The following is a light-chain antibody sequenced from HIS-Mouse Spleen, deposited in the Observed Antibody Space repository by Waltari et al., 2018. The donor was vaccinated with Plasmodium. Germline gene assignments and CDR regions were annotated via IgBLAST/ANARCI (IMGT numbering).Light chain of an antibody. CDR3: QQYGSSPPYT. J-gene: IGKJ2*01. CDR1: QSVSSSY. Sequence: IVLTQSTGTLSLSPGERAPLSCRASQSVSSSYLTWYQQKPGQAPRLLIYGASSRATGIPDRFSGSGSGTDFTLTISRLEPEDFAVYYCQQYGSSPPYTFGQGTKLEIK. CDR2: GAS. V-gene: IGKV3-20*01.